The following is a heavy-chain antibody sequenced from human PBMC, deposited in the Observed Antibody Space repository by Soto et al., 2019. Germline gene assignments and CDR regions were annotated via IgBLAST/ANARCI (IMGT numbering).Heavy chain of an antibody. J-gene: IGHJ4*02. CDR3: AREGHSDISGYFFDY. V-gene: IGHV4-31*03. D-gene: IGHD3-22*01. Sequence: QVQLQESGPGLVKTSQTLSLTCIVSGGSISSGGYYWSWIRQHPGKGLEWIGYIYYSGSTYYNPSLKSRITISEDTSKNQCSLRLSSVTAADTAVYYCAREGHSDISGYFFDYWGRGTLVTVSS. CDR1: GGSISSGGYY. CDR2: IYYSGST.